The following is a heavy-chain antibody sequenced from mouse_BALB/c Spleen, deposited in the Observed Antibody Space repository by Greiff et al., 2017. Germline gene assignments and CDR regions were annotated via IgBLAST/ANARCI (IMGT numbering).Heavy chain of an antibody. CDR1: GFSLTSYG. Sequence: VHLVESGPGLVAPSQSLSITCTVSGFSLTSYGVHWVRQPPGKGLEWLGVIWAGGSTNYNSALMSRLSISKDNSKSQVFLKMNSLQTDDTAMYYCASYDGYYVGYAMDYWGQGTSVTVSS. D-gene: IGHD2-3*01. J-gene: IGHJ4*01. V-gene: IGHV2-9*02. CDR3: ASYDGYYVGYAMDY. CDR2: IWAGGST.